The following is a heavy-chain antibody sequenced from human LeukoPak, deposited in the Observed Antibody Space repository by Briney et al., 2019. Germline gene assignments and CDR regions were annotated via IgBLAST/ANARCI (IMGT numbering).Heavy chain of an antibody. CDR3: ARDAPVKDGYNFYREIDY. CDR1: GYTFTGYY. V-gene: IGHV1-2*02. Sequence: ASETVSCKASGYTFTGYYMHWVRQAPGQGREWMGWINPNSGGTNYAQKFQGRVTMTRDTSIRTAYMELSSLRSDDTAVYFCARDAPVKDGYNFYREIDYRGQGTLVTVSS. D-gene: IGHD5-24*01. CDR2: INPNSGGT. J-gene: IGHJ4*02.